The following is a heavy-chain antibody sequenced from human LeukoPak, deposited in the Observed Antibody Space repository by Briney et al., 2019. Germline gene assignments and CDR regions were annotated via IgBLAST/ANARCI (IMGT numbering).Heavy chain of an antibody. Sequence: ASVKVSCKASGYTFSNYGISWVRQAPGQGLEWVGWIMGDNGNTNYAQKLQGRVTMTTDTSTSTVYMELSSLRSEDTAVYYCARDGSGLWFGEDYYYYMDVWGKGTTVTISS. V-gene: IGHV1-18*01. D-gene: IGHD3-10*01. CDR2: IMGDNGNT. CDR1: GYTFSNYG. J-gene: IGHJ6*03. CDR3: ARDGSGLWFGEDYYYYMDV.